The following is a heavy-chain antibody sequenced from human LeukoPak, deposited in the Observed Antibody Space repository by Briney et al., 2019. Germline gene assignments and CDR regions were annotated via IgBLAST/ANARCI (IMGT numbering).Heavy chain of an antibody. D-gene: IGHD1-26*01. V-gene: IGHV4-4*07. CDR1: GGSISNYY. J-gene: IGHJ4*02. Sequence: SETLSLICTVSGGSISNYYWNWIRQPAGKGLEWIGRVYSSGSTNFNPSLKSRVTISVDRSKNQSSLKLSSVTAADTAVYYCARGEPIDYCGKGTLVTVSS. CDR2: VYSSGST. CDR3: ARGEPIDY.